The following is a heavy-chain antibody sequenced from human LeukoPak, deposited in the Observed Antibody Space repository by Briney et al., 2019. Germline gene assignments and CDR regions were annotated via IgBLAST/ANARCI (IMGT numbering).Heavy chain of an antibody. Sequence: SETLSLTCTASGDSVSSDTYYWSWIRQPPGKGLEWIRYIYYSGSTNYNPSLKSRVTISVDTSKNQFSLKLSSVTAADTAVYYCARTRDYGEFDYWGQGTLVTVSS. V-gene: IGHV4-61*01. CDR2: IYYSGST. D-gene: IGHD4-17*01. CDR1: GDSVSSDTYY. CDR3: ARTRDYGEFDY. J-gene: IGHJ4*02.